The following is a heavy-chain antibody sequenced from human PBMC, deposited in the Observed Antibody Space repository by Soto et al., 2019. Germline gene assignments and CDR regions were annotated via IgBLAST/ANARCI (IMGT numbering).Heavy chain of an antibody. Sequence: EVQLVESGGGLVQPGGSLRVSCAASGFMFSSYWMNWVRQAPGKGLEWVANIKQDGGEKYYVDSVKGRFTISRDNAKNSLYLKMDSLRAEDTAVYYGAGEGGDPTYYYFGMDVWGQGTTVNVSS. V-gene: IGHV3-7*01. J-gene: IGHJ6*02. CDR1: GFMFSSYW. D-gene: IGHD4-17*01. CDR3: AGEGGDPTYYYFGMDV. CDR2: IKQDGGEK.